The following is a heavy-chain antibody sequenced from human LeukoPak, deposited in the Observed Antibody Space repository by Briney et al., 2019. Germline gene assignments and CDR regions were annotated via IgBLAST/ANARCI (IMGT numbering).Heavy chain of an antibody. V-gene: IGHV3-15*01. J-gene: IGHJ4*02. Sequence: GGSLRLSCAASGFIFSNGWMGWVRQAPGKGLEWVGRIKSKTGGGTTDYAAPVKGRFTVSRDDSKNTVYLQVNSLKTEDTAVYYCTTDRSIAVRPLFDYWGQGILVTVSS. CDR3: TTDRSIAVRPLFDY. CDR2: IKSKTGGGTT. D-gene: IGHD6-6*01. CDR1: GFIFSNGW.